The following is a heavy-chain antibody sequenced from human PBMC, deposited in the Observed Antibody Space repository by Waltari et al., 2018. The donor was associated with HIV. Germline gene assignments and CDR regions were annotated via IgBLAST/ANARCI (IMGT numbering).Heavy chain of an antibody. V-gene: IGHV3-74*01. D-gene: IGHD3-10*01. Sequence: EVQLVESGGGLVQPGGSLRLSCAASGFTFSSSWMHWVRQAPGKGLVVVSRNERGGSSTSCADSVKGRVTISRDNAKNTLYVQMNSLRAEDTAVYYCARDGYYYGSGSSGWLDPWGQGTLVTVSS. CDR2: NERGGSST. CDR1: GFTFSSSW. J-gene: IGHJ5*02. CDR3: ARDGYYYGSGSSGWLDP.